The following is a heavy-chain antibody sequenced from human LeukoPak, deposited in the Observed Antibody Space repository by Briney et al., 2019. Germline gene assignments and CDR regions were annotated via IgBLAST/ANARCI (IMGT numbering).Heavy chain of an antibody. CDR3: ARPYLEWSLKFYMDV. CDR1: GFSFSNFA. CDR2: ISYDGSRK. Sequence: GGSLRLSCAASGFSFSNFAMHWVRQAPGKGLEWVAHISYDGSRKYNEDSVKGRFTISRDDSKNTLYLQMNSLRAEDTAVYYCARPYLEWSLKFYMDVWGKGTTVTVSS. J-gene: IGHJ6*03. V-gene: IGHV3-30*04. D-gene: IGHD3-3*02.